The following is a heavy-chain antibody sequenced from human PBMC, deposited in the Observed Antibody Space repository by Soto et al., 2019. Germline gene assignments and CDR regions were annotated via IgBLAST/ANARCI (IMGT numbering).Heavy chain of an antibody. CDR1: GDSVSGTNW. V-gene: IGHV4-4*02. CDR2: IHHSGSS. Sequence: QVQLQESGPGLVKPSGTLSLTCAVSGDSVSGTNWWSWVRQPPGKGLEWIGEIHHSGSSNYNPSLKTRVTISVDKSKNQFYLKVRSVTAADTAIYYCVRAPHYWGQGTLVTVSS. J-gene: IGHJ4*02. CDR3: VRAPHY.